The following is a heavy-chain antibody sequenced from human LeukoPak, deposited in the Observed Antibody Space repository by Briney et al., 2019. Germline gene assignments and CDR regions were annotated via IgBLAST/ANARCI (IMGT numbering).Heavy chain of an antibody. CDR2: IYPGDSDT. Sequence: KPGESLKISCKGSGYSFTSYWIGWVRQMPGKGLEWMGIIYPGDSDTRYSPSFQGQVTISADKSISTAYLQWSSLKASDTALYYCARHTGVMVRGVTNYYGMDVWGQGTTVTVSS. J-gene: IGHJ6*02. CDR3: ARHTGVMVRGVTNYYGMDV. D-gene: IGHD3-10*01. V-gene: IGHV5-51*01. CDR1: GYSFTSYW.